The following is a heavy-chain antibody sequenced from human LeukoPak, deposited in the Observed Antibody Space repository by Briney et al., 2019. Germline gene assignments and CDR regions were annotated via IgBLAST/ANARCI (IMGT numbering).Heavy chain of an antibody. CDR1: GASVSSSH. CDR2: LSYTGKT. CDR3: SEGYFEPFAH. D-gene: IGHD5-24*01. V-gene: IGHV4-59*02. J-gene: IGHJ4*02. Sequence: SETLSLTCLVSGASVSSSHWNWIRQLPGKGLEWIGCLSYTGKTEHNPSLTSRVTMSLDTSKNQVSLKLTSLTAADTAVYYCSEGYFEPFAHWGQGILVTVSS.